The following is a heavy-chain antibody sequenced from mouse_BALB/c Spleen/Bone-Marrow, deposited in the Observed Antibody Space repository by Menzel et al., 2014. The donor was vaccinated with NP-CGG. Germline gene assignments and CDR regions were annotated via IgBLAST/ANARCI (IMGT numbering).Heavy chain of an antibody. J-gene: IGHJ2*01. D-gene: IGHD1-1*01. CDR1: GFTFSDYY. CDR3: ARGSSYFDY. CDR2: ISDGGSYT. Sequence: EVHLVESGGGLVKPGGSLKLSCAASGFTFSDYYMYWVRPTPEKRLEWVATISDGGSYTYYPDSVKGRFTISRDNAKNNLYLQMSSLKSEDTAMYYCARGSSYFDYWGQGTTLTVSS. V-gene: IGHV5-4*02.